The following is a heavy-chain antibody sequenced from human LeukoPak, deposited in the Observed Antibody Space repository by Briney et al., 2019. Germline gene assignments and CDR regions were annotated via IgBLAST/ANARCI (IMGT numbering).Heavy chain of an antibody. Sequence: RGSLRPSCAASGFTLTSYGMHWVRQAPGKGLEWVAVISYDGSNKYYADSVKGRFTISRDNSKNTLYLQMNSLRAEDTAVYYCAKSWVFDYWGQGTLVTVSS. CDR3: AKSWVFDY. CDR1: GFTLTSYG. V-gene: IGHV3-30*18. J-gene: IGHJ4*02. CDR2: ISYDGSNK. D-gene: IGHD7-27*01.